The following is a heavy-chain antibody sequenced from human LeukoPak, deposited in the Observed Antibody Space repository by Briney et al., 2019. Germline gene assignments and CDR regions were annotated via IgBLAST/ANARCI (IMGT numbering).Heavy chain of an antibody. CDR1: GFTFSDYS. D-gene: IGHD6-19*01. CDR2: INPTSTSI. Sequence: GGSLRLSCAASGFTFSDYSINWVRQAPGKGPEWVSSINPTSTSIYYADAVKGRFTISRDNAKSSLYLQVNSLRAEDTAVYYCARDRDSSGWSGGFDYWGQGTLVTVSS. V-gene: IGHV3-21*01. CDR3: ARDRDSSGWSGGFDY. J-gene: IGHJ4*02.